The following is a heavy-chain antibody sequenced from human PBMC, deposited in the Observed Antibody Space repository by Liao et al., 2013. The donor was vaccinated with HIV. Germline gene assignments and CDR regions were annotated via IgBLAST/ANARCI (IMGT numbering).Heavy chain of an antibody. CDR1: GGSMTGKY. Sequence: QVQLQESGPGLVKPSETLTLTCSVSGGSMTGKYWSWIRQSPGKGLEWLGYNFYSGFSGTSTYNPSLKGRLTISVDASKKNFSLRLTSVTAADTAAYYCATYTFFDFWGGGFDNWGQGIQVIVSS. CDR3: ATYTFFDFWGGGFDN. J-gene: IGHJ4*02. CDR2: NFYSGFSGTS. D-gene: IGHD3-3*01. V-gene: IGHV4-59*01.